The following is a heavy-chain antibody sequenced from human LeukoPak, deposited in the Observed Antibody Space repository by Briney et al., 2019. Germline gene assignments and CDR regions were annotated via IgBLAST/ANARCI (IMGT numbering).Heavy chain of an antibody. D-gene: IGHD3-3*01. J-gene: IGHJ4*02. CDR2: IKQDGSEK. Sequence: GGSLRLSCAASGFTFSNYWMSWVRQAPGKGLEWVANIKQDGSEKYYVDSVKGRFTISRDNARNSVYLQMNSLRAEDTAVYYCARRPSTYDFWSGYYGLVGYFDYWGQGTLVTVSS. CDR3: ARRPSTYDFWSGYYGLVGYFDY. CDR1: GFTFSNYW. V-gene: IGHV3-7*01.